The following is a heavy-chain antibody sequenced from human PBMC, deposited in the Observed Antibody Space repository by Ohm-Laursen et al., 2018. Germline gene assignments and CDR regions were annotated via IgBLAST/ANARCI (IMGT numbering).Heavy chain of an antibody. J-gene: IGHJ4*02. D-gene: IGHD6-13*01. CDR2: IYSGGST. CDR3: AKDHAPTGYSSSGDFDY. Sequence: SLRLSCSASGFTFADYAMHWVRQAPGKGLEWVSVIYSGGSTYYADSVKGRFTISRDNSKNTLYLQMNSLRAEDTAVYYCAKDHAPTGYSSSGDFDYWGQGTLVTVSS. CDR1: GFTFADYA. V-gene: IGHV3-23*03.